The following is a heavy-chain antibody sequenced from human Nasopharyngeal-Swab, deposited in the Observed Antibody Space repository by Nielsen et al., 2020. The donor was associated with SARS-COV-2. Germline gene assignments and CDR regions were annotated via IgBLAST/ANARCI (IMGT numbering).Heavy chain of an antibody. Sequence: GGSLRLSCAASGFTFSAHYMDWVRQAPGKGLEWVGRSRNKANSYTTEYAASVKGRFTISRDDSKSIAYLQMNSLKTEDTAVYYCTRRGPQYYFDYWGQGTLVTVSS. CDR1: GFTFSAHY. V-gene: IGHV3-72*01. J-gene: IGHJ4*02. CDR3: TRRGPQYYFDY. CDR2: SRNKANSYTT.